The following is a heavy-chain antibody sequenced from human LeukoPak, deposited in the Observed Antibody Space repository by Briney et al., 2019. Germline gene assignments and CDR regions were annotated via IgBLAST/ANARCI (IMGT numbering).Heavy chain of an antibody. J-gene: IGHJ5*02. CDR2: IFSGGST. CDR1: GFSVSSNY. CDR3: ARVHPDYGDYGWFDP. V-gene: IGHV3-53*01. Sequence: GVSLTLSCGASGFSVSSNYMIWVRQAPGKGLTWVSVIFSGGSTYYADSVKGRFTISRDNSKNTLYLQMNSLRAEDTAIYYCARVHPDYGDYGWFDPWGQGTLVTVSS. D-gene: IGHD4-17*01.